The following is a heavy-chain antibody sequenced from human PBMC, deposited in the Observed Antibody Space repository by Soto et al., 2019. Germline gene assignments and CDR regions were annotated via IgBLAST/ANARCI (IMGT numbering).Heavy chain of an antibody. CDR1: GFTFSSYA. CDR3: ARDTKESMIVVVTAYFDY. Sequence: ESGGGVVQPGRSLRLSCAASGFTFSSYAMHWVRQAPGKGLEWVAVISYDGSNKYYADSVKGRFTISRDNSKNTLYLQMNSLRAEDTAVYYCARDTKESMIVVVTAYFDYWGQGTLVTVSS. V-gene: IGHV3-30-3*01. J-gene: IGHJ4*02. D-gene: IGHD3-22*01. CDR2: ISYDGSNK.